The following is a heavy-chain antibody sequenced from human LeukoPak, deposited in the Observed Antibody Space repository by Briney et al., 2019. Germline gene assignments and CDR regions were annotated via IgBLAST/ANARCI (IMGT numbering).Heavy chain of an antibody. J-gene: IGHJ4*02. CDR3: ASQRSAAGGNSH. D-gene: IGHD6-13*01. CDR1: GGSISSYY. V-gene: IGHV4-59*08. CDR2: IYYSGST. Sequence: SETLSLTCTVSGGSISSYYWSWIRQPPGKGLEWIGYIYYSGSTNYNPSLKSRVTISVDTSKNQFSLKLSSVTAADTAVYYCASQRSAAGGNSHWGQGTLVTVSS.